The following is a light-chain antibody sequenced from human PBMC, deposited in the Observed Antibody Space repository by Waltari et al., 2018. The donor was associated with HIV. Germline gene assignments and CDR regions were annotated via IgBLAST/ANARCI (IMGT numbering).Light chain of an antibody. V-gene: IGKV4-1*01. J-gene: IGKJ1*01. Sequence: DIVMTQSPDSLAVSLGERATIHCRSSQSVLHSSNNKNYLAWYQQKPGQPPKLLIYWASIRESGVPDRFSGSGSGTDFTLTISSLQAEDVAVYYCLQYYSTPRTFGQGTKVEIK. CDR1: QSVLHSSNNKNY. CDR3: LQYYSTPRT. CDR2: WAS.